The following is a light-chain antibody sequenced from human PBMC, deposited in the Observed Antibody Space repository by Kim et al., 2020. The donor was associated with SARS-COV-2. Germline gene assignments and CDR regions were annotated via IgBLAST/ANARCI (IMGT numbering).Light chain of an antibody. V-gene: IGLV3-19*01. CDR3: NSRDNSGDHVV. Sequence: ALGQKVRITCQGASLRTYYASWYQQKPGQAPILVIYGKNNRPSGIPDRFSGSSSGNTASLTVTGAQAVDEADYYCNSRDNSGDHVVFGGGTQLTVL. J-gene: IGLJ2*01. CDR2: GKN. CDR1: SLRTYY.